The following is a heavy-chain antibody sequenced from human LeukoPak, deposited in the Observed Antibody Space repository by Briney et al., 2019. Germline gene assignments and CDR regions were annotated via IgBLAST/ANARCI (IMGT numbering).Heavy chain of an antibody. CDR1: GFTFSSYA. CDR3: ARDKIGPYGDAFDI. D-gene: IGHD4-17*01. V-gene: IGHV3-30*14. Sequence: GRSLRLSCAASGFTFSSYAMHWVRQAPGKGLEWVAVIYSGGSTYYADSVKGRFTISRDNSKNTLYLQMNSLRAEDTAVYYCARDKIGPYGDAFDIWGQGTMVTVSS. J-gene: IGHJ3*02. CDR2: IYSGGST.